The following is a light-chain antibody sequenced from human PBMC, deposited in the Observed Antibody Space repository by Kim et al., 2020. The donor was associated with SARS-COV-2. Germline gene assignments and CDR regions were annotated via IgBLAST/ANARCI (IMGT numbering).Light chain of an antibody. Sequence: SPGKTVTLSCTRSSGSIASNYVQWYQQRPGSAPTTVIYEDNQRPSGVPDRFSGSIDSSSNSASLTISGLKTEDEADYYCQSYDSSNVVFGGGTQLTVL. J-gene: IGLJ2*01. CDR2: EDN. CDR1: SGSIASNY. V-gene: IGLV6-57*03. CDR3: QSYDSSNVV.